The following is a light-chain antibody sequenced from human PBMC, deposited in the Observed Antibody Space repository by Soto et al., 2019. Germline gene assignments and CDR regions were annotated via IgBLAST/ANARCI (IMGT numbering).Light chain of an antibody. V-gene: IGKV3-15*01. Sequence: EVVMTQSPDTLSVSPGETVTLSCRASQSVRSKLAWYQQKPGQAPRLFIYGASTRATGIPARFRGGGSGTEFTLTISSLDPEDFAVYYCQQRSNRPLTFGQGTRLEIK. CDR2: GAS. J-gene: IGKJ5*01. CDR1: QSVRSK. CDR3: QQRSNRPLT.